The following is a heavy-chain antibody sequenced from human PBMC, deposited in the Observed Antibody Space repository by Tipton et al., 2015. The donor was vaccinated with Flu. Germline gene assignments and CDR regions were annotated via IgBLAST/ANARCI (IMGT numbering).Heavy chain of an antibody. CDR3: ARQHDYVWGSYRRDDY. J-gene: IGHJ4*02. Sequence: TLSLTCAVSGYSISSGYFWGWIRQPPGKGLEWIGSNYHSGSTYYNPSLKSRVTISVDTSKNQFSLKLSSVTAADTAVYYCARQHDYVWGSYRRDDYWGQGTLVTVSS. CDR2: NYHSGST. D-gene: IGHD3-16*02. CDR1: GYSISSGYF. V-gene: IGHV4-38-2*01.